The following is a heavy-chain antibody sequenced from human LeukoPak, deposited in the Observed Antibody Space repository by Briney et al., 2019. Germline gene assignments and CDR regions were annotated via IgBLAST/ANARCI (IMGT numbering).Heavy chain of an antibody. Sequence: GGSLRLSCAASGFTFSSYGMHWVRQAPGKGLEWVANIKQDGSEKYYVDSVKGRFTISRDNAKNSLYLQMNSLRAEDTAVYYCARGGYGDYVYFQHWGQGTLVTVSS. V-gene: IGHV3-7*01. CDR3: ARGGYGDYVYFQH. CDR1: GFTFSSYG. D-gene: IGHD4-17*01. CDR2: IKQDGSEK. J-gene: IGHJ1*01.